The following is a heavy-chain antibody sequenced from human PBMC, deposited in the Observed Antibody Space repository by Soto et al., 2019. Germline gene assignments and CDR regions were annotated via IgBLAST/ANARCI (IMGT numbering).Heavy chain of an antibody. CDR2: INSDGSST. Sequence: GGSLRLSCAASGFTFSSYWMHWVRQAPGKGLVWVSRINSDGSSTSYADSVKGRFTISRDNAKNTLYLQMNSLRAEDTAVYYCARGDIVVVPAASGYYYYMDVWGKGTTVTVSS. D-gene: IGHD2-2*01. V-gene: IGHV3-74*01. CDR3: ARGDIVVVPAASGYYYYMDV. J-gene: IGHJ6*03. CDR1: GFTFSSYW.